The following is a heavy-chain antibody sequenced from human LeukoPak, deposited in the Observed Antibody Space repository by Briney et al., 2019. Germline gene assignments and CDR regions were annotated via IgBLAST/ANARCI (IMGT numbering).Heavy chain of an antibody. Sequence: GGSLRLSCVASGFTFSGYWMTWVRQAPGKGLEWVANIKQDGSEKYYVDSVKGRFTISRDNAKNSLFLHMNSLRAEDTAVYYCAKDPGYYGSGSFLNWGQGTLVTVSS. CDR1: GFTFSGYW. CDR2: IKQDGSEK. J-gene: IGHJ4*02. V-gene: IGHV3-7*01. CDR3: AKDPGYYGSGSFLN. D-gene: IGHD3-10*01.